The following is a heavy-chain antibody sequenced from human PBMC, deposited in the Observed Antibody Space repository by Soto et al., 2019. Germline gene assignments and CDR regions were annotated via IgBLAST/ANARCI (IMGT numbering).Heavy chain of an antibody. V-gene: IGHV3-23*01. CDR1: GVTFSNYA. Sequence: GGFLRLSCAASGVTFSNYAMTWVRQAPGKGLEWVSVITGSGGGTYFVDSVKGRFTISRDNSKNTVYLQMNSLRAEDTAVYYCAKRPLTAAGFDYWGQGTLVTVSS. CDR3: AKRPLTAAGFDY. CDR2: ITGSGGGT. J-gene: IGHJ4*02. D-gene: IGHD6-13*01.